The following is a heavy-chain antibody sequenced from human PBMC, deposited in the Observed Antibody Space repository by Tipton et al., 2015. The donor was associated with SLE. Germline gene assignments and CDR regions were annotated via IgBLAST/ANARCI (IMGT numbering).Heavy chain of an antibody. CDR1: GGSFSGYY. CDR2: INHSGST. Sequence: TLSLTCAVYGGSFSGYYWSWIRQPPGKGLEWIGEINHSGSTYYNPSLKSRVTISVDTSKNQFSLKLSSVTAADTAVYYCARRWGSSRSYVDVWGKGTTVTVSS. J-gene: IGHJ6*04. D-gene: IGHD6-13*01. V-gene: IGHV4-34*01. CDR3: ARRWGSSRSYVDV.